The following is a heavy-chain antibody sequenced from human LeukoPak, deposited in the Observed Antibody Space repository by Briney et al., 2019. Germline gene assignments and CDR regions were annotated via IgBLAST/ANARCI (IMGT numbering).Heavy chain of an antibody. J-gene: IGHJ3*02. CDR3: ARGLSSGWDDAFDI. D-gene: IGHD6-19*01. V-gene: IGHV1-8*03. CDR2: MNPNSGNT. Sequence: ASVKVSCKASGGTFSSYAISWVRQAPGQGLEWMGWMNPNSGNTGYAQKFQGRVTITRNTSISTAYMDLSSLMSEDTAVYYCARGLSSGWDDAFDIWGQGTMVTVSS. CDR1: GGTFSSYA.